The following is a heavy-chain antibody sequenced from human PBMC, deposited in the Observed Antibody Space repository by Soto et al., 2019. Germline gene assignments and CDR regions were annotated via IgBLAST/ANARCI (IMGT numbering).Heavy chain of an antibody. V-gene: IGHV3-30-3*01. CDR2: ISYDGSNK. J-gene: IGHJ6*02. Sequence: GGSLRLSCAASGFTFSSYAMHWVRQAPGKGLEWVAVISYDGSNKYYADSVKGRFTISRDNSKNTLYLQMNSLRAEDTAVYYCAGVQDYVWGSYRYNYDYYGIDVWGQGTTVTVSS. D-gene: IGHD3-16*02. CDR3: AGVQDYVWGSYRYNYDYYGIDV. CDR1: GFTFSSYA.